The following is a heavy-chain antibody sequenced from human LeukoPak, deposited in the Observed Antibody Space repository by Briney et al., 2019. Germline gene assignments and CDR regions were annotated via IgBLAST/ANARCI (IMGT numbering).Heavy chain of an antibody. D-gene: IGHD5-18*01. V-gene: IGHV4-39*07. J-gene: IGHJ6*03. CDR1: GGSISSSSYY. CDR3: ARVDTAMDYYYYYYMDV. Sequence: SETLSLTCTVSGGSISSSSYYWGWIRQPPGKGLEWIGSIYYSGSTYYNPSLKSRVTISVDTSKNQFSLKLSSVTAADTAVYYCARVDTAMDYYYYYYMDVWGKGTTVTVSS. CDR2: IYYSGST.